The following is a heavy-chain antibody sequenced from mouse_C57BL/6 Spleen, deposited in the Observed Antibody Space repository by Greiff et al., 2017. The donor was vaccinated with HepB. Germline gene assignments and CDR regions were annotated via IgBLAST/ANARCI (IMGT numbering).Heavy chain of an antibody. V-gene: IGHV14-2*01. CDR3: ASVISTVVSAVDY. D-gene: IGHD1-1*01. CDR1: GFNFNDYY. Sequence: VQLQQSGAELVKPGASVKLSCTASGFNFNDYYMHWVKQRTEQGLEWIGRIDPEDGETKYAPKFQGKATITADTATNTAYLELSSLTHEDPAVYYYASVISTVVSAVDYWGQGTSLTVSS. J-gene: IGHJ4*01. CDR2: IDPEDGET.